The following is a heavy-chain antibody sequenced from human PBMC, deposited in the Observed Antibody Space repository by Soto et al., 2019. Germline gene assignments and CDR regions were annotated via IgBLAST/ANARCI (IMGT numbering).Heavy chain of an antibody. V-gene: IGHV4-30-4*01. Sequence: QVQLQESGPGLVKPSQTLSLACSVSGGSISTGDNYWSWIRQSPGKGLEWIGYIYYTGNTYYNPSLESRVSISVDTSKNQFSLKLSSVTAADTAVYYCARDPFDGIDVWSQGTTVTVSS. CDR1: GGSISTGDNY. CDR3: ARDPFDGIDV. J-gene: IGHJ6*02. CDR2: IYYTGNT.